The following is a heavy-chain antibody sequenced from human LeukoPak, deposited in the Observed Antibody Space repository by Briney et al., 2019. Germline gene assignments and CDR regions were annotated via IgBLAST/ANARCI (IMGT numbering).Heavy chain of an antibody. CDR3: ARGRRQLGAGLYYYYYMDV. J-gene: IGHJ6*03. D-gene: IGHD6-13*01. CDR1: GYTFTSYG. V-gene: IGHV1-8*01. CDR2: MNPNSGNT. Sequence: ASVKVSCKASGYTFTSYGINWVRQATGQGLEWMGWMNPNSGNTGYAQKFQGRVTMTRNTSISTAYMELSSLRSEDTAVYYCARGRRQLGAGLYYYYYMDVWGKGTTVTVSS.